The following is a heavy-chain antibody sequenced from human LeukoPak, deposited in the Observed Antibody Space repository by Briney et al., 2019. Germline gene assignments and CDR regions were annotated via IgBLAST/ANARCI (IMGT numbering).Heavy chain of an antibody. Sequence: GGSLRLSCAASGFIFSDSVMSWVRQAPGKGLEWVAAISSTGYTDNADSLKGRFSISRDNSKDTLYLQMNSLRVDDTAIYYCARRAAGAKDLWGKGTTVTVSP. CDR3: ARRAAGAKDL. J-gene: IGHJ6*04. CDR2: ISSTGYT. V-gene: IGHV3-23*05. D-gene: IGHD6-19*01. CDR1: GFIFSDSV.